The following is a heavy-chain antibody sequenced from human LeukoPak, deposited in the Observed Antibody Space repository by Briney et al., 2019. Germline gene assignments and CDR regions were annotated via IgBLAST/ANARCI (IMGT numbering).Heavy chain of an antibody. CDR2: ISWNSGSI. CDR3: AKSAAAGYYFDY. V-gene: IGHV3-9*03. D-gene: IGHD6-13*01. J-gene: IGHJ4*02. CDR1: GFTFDDYA. Sequence: PGRSLRLXCAASGFTFDDYAMHWVRQAPGKDLEWVSGISWNSGSIGYADSVKGRFTISRDNAKNSLYLQMNSLRAEDMALYYCAKSAAAGYYFDYWGQGTLVTVSS.